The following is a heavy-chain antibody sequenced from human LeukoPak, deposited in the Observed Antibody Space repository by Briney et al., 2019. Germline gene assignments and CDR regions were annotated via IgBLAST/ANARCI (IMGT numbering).Heavy chain of an antibody. CDR2: IRYDGSDK. CDR3: ANTIAVAGFYYYYGMDV. V-gene: IGHV3-30*02. CDR1: GFPFGSYG. Sequence: GGSLRLSCAASGFPFGSYGVHWVRQAPGKGLEWMAFIRYDGSDKYYADSVKGRFTISRDNSKNTLYLQMNSLRADDTAIYYCANTIAVAGFYYYYGMDVWGQGTTVTVSS. D-gene: IGHD6-19*01. J-gene: IGHJ6*02.